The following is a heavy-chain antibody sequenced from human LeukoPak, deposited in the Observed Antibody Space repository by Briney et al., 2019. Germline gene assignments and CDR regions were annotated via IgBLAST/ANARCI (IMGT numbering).Heavy chain of an antibody. CDR1: GGSISDYY. Sequence: SETLSLTCTVSGGSISDYYWSWIRQPPGKGLEWIGYMHHNGEIEYNPSLKSRVTISMDTAKNQLSLKVRTVIAADTATYYCVRGKNGYNPWGQGTLVTVSS. CDR2: MHHNGEI. V-gene: IGHV4-59*01. D-gene: IGHD5-24*01. J-gene: IGHJ5*02. CDR3: VRGKNGYNP.